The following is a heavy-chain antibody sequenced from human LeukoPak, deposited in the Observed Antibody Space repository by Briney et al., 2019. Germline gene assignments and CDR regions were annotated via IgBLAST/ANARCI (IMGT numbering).Heavy chain of an antibody. J-gene: IGHJ4*02. CDR1: GFTFSSYA. D-gene: IGHD2-2*01. CDR2: INHSGST. CDR3: ARTRPPAGDFDY. V-gene: IGHV4-34*01. Sequence: NPGGSLRLSCAASGFTFSSYAMSWVRQAPGKGLEWIGEINHSGSTNYNPSLKSRVTISVDTSKNQFSLKLSSVTAADTAVYYCARTRPPAGDFDYWGQGTLVTVSS.